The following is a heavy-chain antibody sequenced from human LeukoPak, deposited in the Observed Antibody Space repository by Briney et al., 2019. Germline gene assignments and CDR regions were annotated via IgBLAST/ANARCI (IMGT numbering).Heavy chain of an antibody. CDR3: ARDRGNSYFDY. V-gene: IGHV3-74*01. D-gene: IGHD1-26*01. CDR2: INSDGSTT. J-gene: IGHJ4*02. CDR1: GFTFTTYW. Sequence: PGGSLRLSCTASGFTFTTYWMHWVRQAPGKGLVWVSGINSDGSTTNYADSVKGRFTVSRDKSKSTLYLQMNSLRAEDTAVYYCARDRGNSYFDYWGQGTLVTVSS.